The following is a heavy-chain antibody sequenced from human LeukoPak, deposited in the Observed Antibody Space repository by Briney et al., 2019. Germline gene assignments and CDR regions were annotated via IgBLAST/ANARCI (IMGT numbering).Heavy chain of an antibody. CDR1: GGSISSYY. Sequence: PSETLSLTCTVSGGSISSYYWSWIRQPPGKGLEWIGYIYYSGSTNYNPSLKSRVTISVDTSKNQFSLKLSSVTAADTAVYYCARAGRYDFWSGYYKDAFDIWGQGTMVTVSS. D-gene: IGHD3-3*01. J-gene: IGHJ3*02. CDR2: IYYSGST. V-gene: IGHV4-59*01. CDR3: ARAGRYDFWSGYYKDAFDI.